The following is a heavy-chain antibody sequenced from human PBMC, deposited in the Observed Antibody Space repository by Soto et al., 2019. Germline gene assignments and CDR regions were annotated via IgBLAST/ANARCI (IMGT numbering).Heavy chain of an antibody. J-gene: IGHJ4*02. Sequence: PGGSLRLSCAASGFTFSNAWMNWVRQAPGKGLEWVGRIKSKTDGGTTDYAAPVKGRFTISRDDSKNTLYLQMNSLKTGDTAVYYCTCRQGAYYDFWSGFSAAYHNWGQGTLVTVSS. V-gene: IGHV3-15*07. CDR3: TCRQGAYYDFWSGFSAAYHN. CDR2: IKSKTDGGTT. CDR1: GFTFSNAW. D-gene: IGHD3-3*01.